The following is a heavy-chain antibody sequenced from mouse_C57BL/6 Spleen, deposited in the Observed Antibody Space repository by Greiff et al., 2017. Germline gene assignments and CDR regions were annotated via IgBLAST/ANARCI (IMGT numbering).Heavy chain of an antibody. CDR2: ISGGGGNT. V-gene: IGHV5-9*01. Sequence: EVQRVESGGGLVKPGGSLKLSCAASGFTFSSYTMSWVRQTPEKRLEWVATISGGGGNTYYPDSVKGRFTISRDNAKNTLYLQMSSLRSEDTALYYCARHLGAMDYWGQGTSVTVSS. CDR3: ARHLGAMDY. D-gene: IGHD4-1*01. CDR1: GFTFSSYT. J-gene: IGHJ4*01.